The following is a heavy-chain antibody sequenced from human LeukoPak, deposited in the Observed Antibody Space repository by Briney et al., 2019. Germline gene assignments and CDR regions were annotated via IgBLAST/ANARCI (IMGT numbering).Heavy chain of an antibody. CDR1: GYTFTGYY. CDR3: AREGVDFWSGLIDY. J-gene: IGHJ4*02. V-gene: IGHV1-2*02. CDR2: INPNSGGT. D-gene: IGHD3-3*01. Sequence: ASVKVSCKASGYTFTGYYMHWVRQAPGQGLEWMGWINPNSGGTNYAQKFQGRVTMTRETSISTAYMELSRLRSDDTAVYYCAREGVDFWSGLIDYWGQGTLVTVSS.